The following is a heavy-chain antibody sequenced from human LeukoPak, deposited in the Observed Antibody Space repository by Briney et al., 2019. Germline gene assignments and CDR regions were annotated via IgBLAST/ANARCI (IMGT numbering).Heavy chain of an antibody. CDR1: GYTFTGYY. D-gene: IGHD3-16*02. Sequence: ASVKVSCKASGYTFTGYYMHWVRQAPGQGLEWMGWINPNSGGTNYAQKFQGWVTMTRDTSISTAYMELSRLRPDDTAVYYCARDLNPTIMITFGGVIDWGQGTLVTVSS. CDR3: ARDLNPTIMITFGGVID. J-gene: IGHJ4*02. CDR2: INPNSGGT. V-gene: IGHV1-2*04.